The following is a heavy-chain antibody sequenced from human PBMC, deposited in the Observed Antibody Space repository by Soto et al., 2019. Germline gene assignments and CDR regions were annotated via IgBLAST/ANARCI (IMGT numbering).Heavy chain of an antibody. CDR2: IKGDGTEK. CDR1: GFTFSAYW. Sequence: ELLLVESGGGLVQPGGSLRLSCAASGFTFSAYWMSWVRQAPGKGLEWVANIKGDGTEKYYVDSVKGRFTISRDNAEGSLFLQMDSLRADDTALYYCARSYHYYVFWGGSLGGYYYAVDVWGQGTTVTVSS. J-gene: IGHJ6*02. V-gene: IGHV3-7*01. CDR3: ARSYHYYVFWGGSLGGYYYAVDV. D-gene: IGHD3-3*01.